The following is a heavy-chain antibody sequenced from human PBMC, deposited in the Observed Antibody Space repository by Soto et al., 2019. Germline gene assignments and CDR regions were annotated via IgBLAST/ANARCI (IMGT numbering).Heavy chain of an antibody. J-gene: IGHJ4*02. Sequence: ASVKVSCKASGYSFTNYYMHWVRQAPGQGLEYMGVIHPNGGGTSYAQKFQGRVTMTSDTSTSIVYMELSSLRSDDTAVYYCTRTLISRQDGFDLWGQGSLVPVSS. CDR1: GYSFTNYY. V-gene: IGHV1-46*03. CDR2: IHPNGGGT. D-gene: IGHD3-16*01. CDR3: TRTLISRQDGFDL.